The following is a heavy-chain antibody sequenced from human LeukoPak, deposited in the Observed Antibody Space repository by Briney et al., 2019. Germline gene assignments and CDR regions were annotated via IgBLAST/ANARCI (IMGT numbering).Heavy chain of an antibody. CDR3: ARVGAGQLDAFDI. V-gene: IGHV4-4*02. D-gene: IGHD5-18*01. J-gene: IGHJ3*02. CDR1: GGSISSSNW. Sequence: SETLSLTCAVSGGSISSSNWWSWVRQPPGKGLEWIGEIYHSGSTNYNPSLKSRVTISVDTSKNQFSLKLSSVTAADTAVYYCARVGAGQLDAFDIWGQGTMVNVSS. CDR2: IYHSGST.